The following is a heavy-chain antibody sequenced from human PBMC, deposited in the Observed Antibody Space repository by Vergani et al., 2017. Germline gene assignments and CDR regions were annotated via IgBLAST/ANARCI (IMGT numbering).Heavy chain of an antibody. CDR1: GFTFSSYW. CDR2: IKQDGSEK. CDR3: AIVTGYDCGGDCYSSCHFDY. Sequence: EVQLVESGGGLVQPGGSLRLSCAASGFTFSSYWMSWVRQAPGKGLEWGANIKQDGSEKYYVDSMKGRFTISRDNAKNSLYLQMNSLRAEDTAVYYCAIVTGYDCGGDCYSSCHFDYWGQGTLVTVSS. D-gene: IGHD2-21*01. V-gene: IGHV3-7*01. J-gene: IGHJ4*02.